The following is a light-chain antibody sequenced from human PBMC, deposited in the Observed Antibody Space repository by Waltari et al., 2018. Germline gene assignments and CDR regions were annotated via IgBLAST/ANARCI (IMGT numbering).Light chain of an antibody. V-gene: IGKV3-20*01. CDR2: GAS. CDR3: QHHFRLPAT. CDR1: QSIRRY. Sequence: IMLTQSPGTLSLSPGERATLSCRASQSIRRYLAWYQQKPGQAPRLLIYGASTRATSIPDRFSGSGSGTDFSLTISGLEPEDSAVYYCQHHFRLPATFGQGTKVEIK. J-gene: IGKJ1*01.